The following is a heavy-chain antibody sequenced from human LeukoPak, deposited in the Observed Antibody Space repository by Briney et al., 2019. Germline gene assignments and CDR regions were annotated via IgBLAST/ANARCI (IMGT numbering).Heavy chain of an antibody. Sequence: ASVKVSCKASGYTFTSYAMHWVRQAPGQRLEWMGWINAGNGNTKYSQKFQGRVTITRDTSASTAYMELSSLRSEDTAVYYCARDRTHYYDSSGYGYWGQGTLVTVSS. J-gene: IGHJ4*02. CDR2: INAGNGNT. D-gene: IGHD3-22*01. CDR3: ARDRTHYYDSSGYGY. V-gene: IGHV1-3*01. CDR1: GYTFTSYA.